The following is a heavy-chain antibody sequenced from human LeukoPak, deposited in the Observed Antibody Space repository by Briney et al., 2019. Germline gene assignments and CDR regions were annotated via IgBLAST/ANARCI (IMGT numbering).Heavy chain of an antibody. CDR2: ISSSSSYI. J-gene: IGHJ6*03. CDR1: GFTFSSYS. V-gene: IGHV3-21*01. D-gene: IGHD2-15*01. Sequence: GGSLRLSCAASGFTFSSYSMNWVRQAPGKGLEWVSSISSSSSYIYYADSVKGRFTISRDNAKNSLYLQMNSLRAEDTAVYYCARAPRVDYMDVWGKGTTVTVSS. CDR3: ARAPRVDYMDV.